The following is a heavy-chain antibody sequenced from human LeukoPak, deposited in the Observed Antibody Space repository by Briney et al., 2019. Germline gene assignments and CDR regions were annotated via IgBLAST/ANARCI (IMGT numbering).Heavy chain of an antibody. V-gene: IGHV3-30*04. CDR3: ARAGLSSSEICFDY. J-gene: IGHJ4*02. CDR2: ISYDGSNK. CDR1: GFTFSSYA. Sequence: PGGSLRLSCAASGFTFSSYAMHWVRQAPGKGLEWVAVISYDGSNKYYADSVKGRFTISRDNSKNTLYLQMNSLRAEDTAVYYCARAGLSSSEICFDYWGQGTLVTVSS. D-gene: IGHD6-6*01.